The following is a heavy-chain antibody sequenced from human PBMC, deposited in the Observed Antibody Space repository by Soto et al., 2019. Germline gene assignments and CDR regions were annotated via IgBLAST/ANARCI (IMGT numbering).Heavy chain of an antibody. CDR3: ALGGYCSGGSCYPAGY. Sequence: QVQLVQSGAEVKKPGSSVKVSCKASGGTFSSYAISWVRQAPGQGLEWMGGIIPIFGTANYAQKFQGRVTITADEATSTAYMELSSLRSEDTAVYYCALGGYCSGGSCYPAGYWGQGTLVTVSS. J-gene: IGHJ4*02. CDR2: IIPIFGTA. V-gene: IGHV1-69*12. CDR1: GGTFSSYA. D-gene: IGHD2-15*01.